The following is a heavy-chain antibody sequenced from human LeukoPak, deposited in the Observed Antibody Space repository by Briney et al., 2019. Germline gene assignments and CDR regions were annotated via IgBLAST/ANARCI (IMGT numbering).Heavy chain of an antibody. Sequence: ASVKVSCKASGYTLTSYYMHWVRQAPGQGLEWMGVINPSGGTTNYAQKFQGRITMTRDTSTSTVYMELSSLRSEDTAVYYCARDVIIAAAGTAYYYYMDVWGKGTTVTVSS. V-gene: IGHV1-46*01. J-gene: IGHJ6*03. CDR2: INPSGGTT. CDR3: ARDVIIAAAGTAYYYYMDV. CDR1: GYTLTSYY. D-gene: IGHD6-13*01.